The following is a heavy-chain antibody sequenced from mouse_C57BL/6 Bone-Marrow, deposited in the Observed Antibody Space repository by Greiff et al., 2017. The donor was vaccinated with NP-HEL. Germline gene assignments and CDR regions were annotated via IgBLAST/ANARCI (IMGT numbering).Heavy chain of an antibody. V-gene: IGHV5-17*01. CDR1: GFTFSDYG. D-gene: IGHD1-1*01. CDR3: ARTYYGSRYYYAMDY. CDR2: ISSGSSTI. J-gene: IGHJ4*01. Sequence: EVMLVESGGGLVKPGGSLKLSCAASGFTFSDYGMHWVRQAPEKGLEWVAYISSGSSTIYYADTVKGGFTISRDNAKNTLLLKMTSLRSEDTAMYYCARTYYGSRYYYAMDYWGQGTSVTVSS.